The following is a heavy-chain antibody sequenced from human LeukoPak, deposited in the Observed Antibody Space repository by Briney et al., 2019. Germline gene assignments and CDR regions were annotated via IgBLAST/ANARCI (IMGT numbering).Heavy chain of an antibody. Sequence: PGGSLRLSCAASGFTSSSYGMHWVRQAPGKALEWVSFIRYDGIFEYYADSVRGRFTISRDNSKNTVSLQMKGLRPEDTAVYYCAKGPGGVIKGGHLDYWGQGSLVIVSS. V-gene: IGHV3-30*02. CDR1: GFTSSSYG. CDR2: IRYDGIFE. J-gene: IGHJ4*02. CDR3: AKGPGGVIKGGHLDY. D-gene: IGHD3-10*01.